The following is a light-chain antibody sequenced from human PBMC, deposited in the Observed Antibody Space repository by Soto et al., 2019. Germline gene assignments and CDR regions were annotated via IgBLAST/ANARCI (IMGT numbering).Light chain of an antibody. CDR3: QQYDGWPRT. J-gene: IGKJ1*01. Sequence: EIMMKQSPATLSVSQGERATLSCRASESVAGHLAWYQQKPGQAPRLLIHGASIRATGIPVRFSGSGSGTEFTLTISSLQSEDFAVYYCQQYDGWPRTFGQGTMVDI. V-gene: IGKV3-15*01. CDR1: ESVAGH. CDR2: GAS.